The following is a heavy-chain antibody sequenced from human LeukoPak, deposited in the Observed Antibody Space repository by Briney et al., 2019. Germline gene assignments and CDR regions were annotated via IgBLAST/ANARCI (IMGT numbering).Heavy chain of an antibody. CDR3: ARLRDDSSGYYPHYFDY. CDR1: GFTFSSYG. CDR2: IWYDGSNK. V-gene: IGHV3-33*01. J-gene: IGHJ4*02. D-gene: IGHD3-22*01. Sequence: PGGSLRLSCAASGFTFSSYGMHWVRQAPGKGLEWVAVIWYDGSNKYYADSVKGRFTISRDNSKNTLYLQMNSLRAEDTAVYYCARLRDDSSGYYPHYFDYWGQGTLVTVSS.